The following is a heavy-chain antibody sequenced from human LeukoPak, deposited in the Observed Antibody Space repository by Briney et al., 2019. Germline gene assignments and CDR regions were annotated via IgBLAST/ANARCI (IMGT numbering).Heavy chain of an antibody. CDR3: ATRPIVGAPY. V-gene: IGHV3-23*01. Sequence: GGSLRLSCAASGFTFSSYAMNWVRQAPGKGQEWISGISGSGGVTYYADSVKGRFTISRDNSKNTLYVQMNSLRAEDTAVYYCATRPIVGAPYWGQGTLVTVSS. CDR2: ISGSGGVT. D-gene: IGHD1-26*01. J-gene: IGHJ4*02. CDR1: GFTFSSYA.